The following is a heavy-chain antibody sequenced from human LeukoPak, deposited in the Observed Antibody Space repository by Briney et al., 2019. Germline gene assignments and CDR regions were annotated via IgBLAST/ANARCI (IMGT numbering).Heavy chain of an antibody. CDR1: GFTFSNYG. D-gene: IGHD6-13*01. Sequence: PGGSLRLSCAASGFTFSNYGMTWVRQAPGKGLEWVSSISSSSSYIYYADSVKGRFTISRDNAKNSLYLQMNSLRAEDTAVYYCARDRAAAGTRDFDYWGQGTLVTVSS. V-gene: IGHV3-21*03. CDR3: ARDRAAAGTRDFDY. CDR2: ISSSSSYI. J-gene: IGHJ4*02.